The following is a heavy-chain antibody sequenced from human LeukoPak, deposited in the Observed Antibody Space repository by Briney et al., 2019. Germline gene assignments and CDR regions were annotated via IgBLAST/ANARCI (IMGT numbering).Heavy chain of an antibody. J-gene: IGHJ4*02. CDR3: TRGALLWFGDRMEYYFDY. CDR2: IYYSGAT. V-gene: IGHV4-59*01. D-gene: IGHD3-10*01. Sequence: SETLSLTCTVSGGSITTYCWSWIRQPPGHGLEWIGFIYYSGATNSNPFLKSRVTISVDTCRNQFSVQLSPMTAADTADYYCTRGALLWFGDRMEYYFDYWGQGTLLTVSS. CDR1: GGSITTYC.